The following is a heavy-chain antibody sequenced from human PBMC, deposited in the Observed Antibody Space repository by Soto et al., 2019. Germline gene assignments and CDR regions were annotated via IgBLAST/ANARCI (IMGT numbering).Heavy chain of an antibody. D-gene: IGHD2-21*01. CDR1: GDSLSGSTYY. V-gene: IGHV4-39*01. J-gene: IGHJ4*02. Sequence: PSETLSLTCTVSGDSLSGSTYYCGWIRQPPGKGLQWVVSRLDSANTYYNPSLKSRVTISVDTSNNQFSLRLNSVTAADTAIYYCARHGPWSYVLWGQGTLVTVSS. CDR3: ARHGPWSYVL. CDR2: RLDSANT.